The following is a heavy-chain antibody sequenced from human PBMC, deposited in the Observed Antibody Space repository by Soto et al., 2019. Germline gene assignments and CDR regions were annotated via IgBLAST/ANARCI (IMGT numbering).Heavy chain of an antibody. CDR3: ARDGHSSGFFDY. CDR2: IYYSGNT. J-gene: IGHJ4*02. V-gene: IGHV4-31*03. Sequence: SETLSLTCTVSGGSINSGDYYCGWIRQHPGKGLEWIGFIYYSGNTYYNPSLKSRLTISIDTSKNQFSLKLNSVTAAVTAVYYCARDGHSSGFFDYWGQGMLVTVSS. D-gene: IGHD3-22*01. CDR1: GGSINSGDYY.